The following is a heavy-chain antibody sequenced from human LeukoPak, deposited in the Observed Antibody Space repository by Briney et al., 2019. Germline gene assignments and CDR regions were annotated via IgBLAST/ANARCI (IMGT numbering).Heavy chain of an antibody. D-gene: IGHD3-10*01. CDR1: GFTFSSYA. Sequence: GRSLRLSCAASGFTFSSYAMHRVRQAPGKGLEWVAVISYDGGITNYADSVKGRFTISRDNSKNTLYLQLNSLRAEDAAVYYCARDSTYYYASGSSGPHYFDYWGQGTLVTVSS. V-gene: IGHV3-30*01. CDR3: ARDSTYYYASGSSGPHYFDY. J-gene: IGHJ4*02. CDR2: ISYDGGIT.